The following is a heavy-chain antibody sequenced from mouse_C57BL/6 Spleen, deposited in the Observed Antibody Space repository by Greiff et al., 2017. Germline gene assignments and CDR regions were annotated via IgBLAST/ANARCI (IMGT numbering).Heavy chain of an antibody. CDR1: GFSFSDCG. Sequence: EVQVVESGRGLVKPSRSLSLSCAVTGFSFSDCGLHWVRQAPQKGLEWFVYISSGSSTIYYADTLKGRFTISRDNAKYTLFLQMTSLRSEDTATYYCARGRYYGSEGDGMDYWGQGTSVTVSS. CDR3: ARGRYYGSEGDGMDY. V-gene: IGHV5-17*01. D-gene: IGHD1-1*01. J-gene: IGHJ4*01. CDR2: ISSGSSTI.